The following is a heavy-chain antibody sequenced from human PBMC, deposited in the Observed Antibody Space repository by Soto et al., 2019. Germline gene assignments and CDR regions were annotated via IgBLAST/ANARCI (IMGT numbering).Heavy chain of an antibody. CDR1: GFTFSSFA. D-gene: IGHD6-6*01. V-gene: IGHV3-30-3*01. Sequence: QVQLVESGGGVVQPGRSLRLSCAASGFTFSSFAMHWVRQAPGKGLEWVAVISFDGSNKFYADSVKGRFTISGDNSKNTLFLQMSSLRAGDTAVYYCVRDYSTSSSDAFDMWGQGTMVTVSS. J-gene: IGHJ3*02. CDR2: ISFDGSNK. CDR3: VRDYSTSSSDAFDM.